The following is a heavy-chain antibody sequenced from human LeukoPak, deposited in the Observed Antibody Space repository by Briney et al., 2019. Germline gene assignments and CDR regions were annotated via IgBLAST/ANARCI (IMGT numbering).Heavy chain of an antibody. CDR3: ARGGGRNTTMVWAFDC. J-gene: IGHJ4*02. Sequence: GGSLRLSCAASGFTFSSYAMHWVRQAPGKGLEYVSGISTNGGSTYYADSVKGRFTNSRDNSKNTLFLQMGSLRAEDMAVYYCARGGGRNTTMVWAFDCWGQGTLVTVSS. D-gene: IGHD5-18*01. CDR2: ISTNGGST. CDR1: GFTFSSYA. V-gene: IGHV3-64*02.